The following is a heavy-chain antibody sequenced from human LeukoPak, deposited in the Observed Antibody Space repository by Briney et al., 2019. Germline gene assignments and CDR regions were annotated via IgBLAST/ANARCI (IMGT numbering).Heavy chain of an antibody. CDR1: GFTFDDYA. CDR3: AKDSSVAGTHPYFQH. Sequence: GGSLRLSCAASGFTFDDYAMHWVRQAPGKGLEWVSAISGSGGSTYYADSVKGRFTISRDNSKNTLYLQMNSLRAEDTAVYYCAKDSSVAGTHPYFQHWGQGTLVTVSS. J-gene: IGHJ1*01. V-gene: IGHV3-23*01. D-gene: IGHD6-19*01. CDR2: ISGSGGST.